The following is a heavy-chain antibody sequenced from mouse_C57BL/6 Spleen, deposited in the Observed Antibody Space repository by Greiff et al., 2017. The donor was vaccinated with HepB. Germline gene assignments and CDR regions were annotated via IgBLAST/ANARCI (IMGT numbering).Heavy chain of an antibody. Sequence: QVQLQQPGAELVKPGASVKMSCKASGYTFTSYWITWVKQRPGQGLEWIGDIYPGSGSTNYDEKFKSKATLTVDTSSSTAYMQLSSLTSEDSAVYYCATTDYYGSTNYFDYWGQGTTLTVSS. J-gene: IGHJ2*01. V-gene: IGHV1-55*01. D-gene: IGHD1-1*01. CDR1: GYTFTSYW. CDR2: IYPGSGST. CDR3: ATTDYYGSTNYFDY.